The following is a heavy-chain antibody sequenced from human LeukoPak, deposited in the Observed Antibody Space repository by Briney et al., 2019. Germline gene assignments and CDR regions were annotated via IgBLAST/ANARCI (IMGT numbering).Heavy chain of an antibody. J-gene: IGHJ3*02. CDR3: ARVGHPTQRRVLSTVTVPTAGAFDI. CDR2: INHSGST. Sequence: ASETLSLTCAVYGGSFNDYYWGWIRQPPGKGLEWIGEINHSGSTKYNPSMKSRVTISVETSKNQFSLRLNSVTAADTAIYYCARVGHPTQRRVLSTVTVPTAGAFDIWGQGTMVTVSS. V-gene: IGHV4-34*01. D-gene: IGHD4-17*01. CDR1: GGSFNDYY.